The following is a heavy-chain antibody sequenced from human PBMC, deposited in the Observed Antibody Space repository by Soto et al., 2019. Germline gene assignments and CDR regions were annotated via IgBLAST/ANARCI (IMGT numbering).Heavy chain of an antibody. V-gene: IGHV4-4*02. CDR1: GASVSSSHW. J-gene: IGHJ4*02. CDR3: ARVRPPTRTRPDAVLYSFDY. Sequence: QVHLQESGPGLVKPSGTLSLTCGVSGASVSSSHWWTWVRQPPGKGLEWIGEIYHVGFTSYNPSLKSRVLMSMYQSRNQFSLKMGSVTAADTALYYCARVRPPTRTRPDAVLYSFDYWGQGSLVTVSS. D-gene: IGHD1-1*01. CDR2: IYHVGFT.